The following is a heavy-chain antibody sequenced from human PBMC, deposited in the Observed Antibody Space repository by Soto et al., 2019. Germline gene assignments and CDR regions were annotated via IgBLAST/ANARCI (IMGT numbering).Heavy chain of an antibody. CDR2: IWYDGSNK. V-gene: IGHV3-33*01. J-gene: IGHJ4*02. D-gene: IGHD6-6*01. CDR1: GFTFSSYG. Sequence: QVQLVESGGGVVQPGRSLRLSCAASGFTFSSYGMHWVRRAPGKGLEWVAVIWYDGSNKYYADSVKGRFTISRDNSKNTLYLQMSSLRAEDTAVYYCARDHHPSSSYFDYWGQGTLVTVSS. CDR3: ARDHHPSSSYFDY.